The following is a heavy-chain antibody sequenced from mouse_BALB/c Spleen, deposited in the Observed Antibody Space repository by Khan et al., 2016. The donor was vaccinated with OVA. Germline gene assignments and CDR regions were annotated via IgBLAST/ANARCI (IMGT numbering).Heavy chain of an antibody. Sequence: QVQLQQPGVEIAEPGASVKLSCQASGYTFTNYWIHWVKQRPGQGLEWIGEIDPSDGYIKYNQKFRGKANLTVVNPSSTAYMHPSSLTSEDSAVYYCVRNYGCDYWGQGTTLIVSS. D-gene: IGHD1-1*01. V-gene: IGHV1-69*02. CDR3: VRNYGCDY. CDR2: IDPSDGYI. J-gene: IGHJ2*01. CDR1: GYTFTNYW.